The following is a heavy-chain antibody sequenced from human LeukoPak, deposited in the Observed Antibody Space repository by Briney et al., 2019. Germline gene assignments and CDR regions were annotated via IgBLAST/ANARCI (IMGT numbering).Heavy chain of an antibody. CDR3: TRLVGDTSGYYGDY. D-gene: IGHD3-22*01. CDR2: IRSKANSYAT. Sequence: GGSLRLSCAASGFTFSSYAMHWVRQASGKGLEWVGRIRSKANSYATAYAASVKGRFTISRDDSKNTAYLQMNSLKTEDTAVYYCTRLVGDTSGYYGDYWGQGTLVTVSS. CDR1: GFTFSSYA. V-gene: IGHV3-73*01. J-gene: IGHJ4*02.